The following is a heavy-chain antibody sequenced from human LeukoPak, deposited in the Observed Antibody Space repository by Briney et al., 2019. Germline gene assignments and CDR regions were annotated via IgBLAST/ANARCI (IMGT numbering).Heavy chain of an antibody. J-gene: IGHJ6*04. CDR3: AKDSSGIAVAGTGYYYGMDV. CDR2: ISYDGSNK. V-gene: IGHV3-30*18. D-gene: IGHD6-19*01. CDR1: GFTFSSYG. Sequence: GGSLRLSCAASGFTFSSYGMHWARQAPGKGLEWVAVISYDGSNKYYADSVKGRFTISRDNSKNTLYLQMNSLRAEDTAVYYCAKDSSGIAVAGTGYYYGMDVWGKGTTVTVSS.